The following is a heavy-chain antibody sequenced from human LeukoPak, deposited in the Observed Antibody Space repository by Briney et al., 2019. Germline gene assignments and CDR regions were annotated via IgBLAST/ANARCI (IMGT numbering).Heavy chain of an antibody. CDR2: IIPILGID. D-gene: IGHD5-24*01. V-gene: IGHV1-69*04. CDR1: GGTFSSYA. Sequence: SVKVSCKASGGTFSSYAISWVRQAPGQGLEWRGRIIPILGIDNYAQKFQGRVTITADKSTSTAYMELSSLRSEDAAVYYCARGFRPPMATLDYWGQGTLVTVPS. J-gene: IGHJ4*02. CDR3: ARGFRPPMATLDY.